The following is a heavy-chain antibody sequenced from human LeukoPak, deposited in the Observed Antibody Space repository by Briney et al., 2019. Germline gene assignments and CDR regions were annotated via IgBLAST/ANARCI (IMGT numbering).Heavy chain of an antibody. Sequence: GGSLRLSCVASGFTLGSYWMHWVRQAPGKGLEWVSRINSDGRSTNYADSVKGRFTISRDNSKNTLYLQMNSLRAEDTAVYYCARARGDYYDSSGYYLSVRNYYYYYMDVWGKGTTVTVSS. CDR3: ARARGDYYDSSGYYLSVRNYYYYYMDV. CDR2: INSDGRST. CDR1: GFTLGSYW. J-gene: IGHJ6*03. V-gene: IGHV3-74*01. D-gene: IGHD3-22*01.